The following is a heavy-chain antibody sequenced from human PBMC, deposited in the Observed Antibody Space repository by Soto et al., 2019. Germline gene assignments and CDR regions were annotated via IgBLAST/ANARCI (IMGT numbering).Heavy chain of an antibody. J-gene: IGHJ4*02. V-gene: IGHV1-69*13. CDR3: AREGSGYNF. Sequence: SVKVSCKASGGSFSNFGMSWVRQAPGQGLEWMGGIVPVFGRPNYAQRFRGRLTITADESTSTGYMELIGLRSDDPAVYYCAREGSGYNFWGQGTQVTVSS. CDR2: IVPVFGRP. CDR1: GGSFSNFG. D-gene: IGHD5-12*01.